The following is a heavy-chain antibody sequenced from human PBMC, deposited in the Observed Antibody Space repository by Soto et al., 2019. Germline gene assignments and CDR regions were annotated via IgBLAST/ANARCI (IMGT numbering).Heavy chain of an antibody. Sequence: QVQLVQSGAEVKKPGSSVKVSCKASGGIFSTYAISWLRQAPGQGLEWMGGIIPLFGTPNYAQRFQGRVTSSADESTSTAYMELSRLTSEDTAVYYCARDRDDYGSGNYYNRSDFWGQGTLVTVSS. CDR2: IIPLFGTP. J-gene: IGHJ4*02. D-gene: IGHD3-10*01. V-gene: IGHV1-69*01. CDR3: ARDRDDYGSGNYYNRSDF. CDR1: GGIFSTYA.